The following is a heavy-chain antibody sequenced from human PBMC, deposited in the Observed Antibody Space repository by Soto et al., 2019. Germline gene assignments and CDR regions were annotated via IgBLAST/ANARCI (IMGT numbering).Heavy chain of an antibody. D-gene: IGHD3-22*01. CDR3: AREGRYYYDSSGPSRWFDP. V-gene: IGHV1-18*01. CDR2: ISAYNGNT. Sequence: ASVKVSCKASGYTFTSYGISWVRQAPGQGLEWMGWISAYNGNTNYAQKLQGRVTMTTDTSTSTAYMELRSLRSDDTAVYYCAREGRYYYDSSGPSRWFDPWGQGTLVTVSS. J-gene: IGHJ5*02. CDR1: GYTFTSYG.